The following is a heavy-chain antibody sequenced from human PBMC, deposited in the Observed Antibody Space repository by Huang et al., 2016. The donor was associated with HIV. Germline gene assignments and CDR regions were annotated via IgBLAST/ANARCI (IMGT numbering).Heavy chain of an antibody. CDR3: ATTDPTMIVVVGRAFEI. CDR2: IIPRVGTR. Sequence: QVQLVQSGAEVRKPGSSVTVSCKASGGTFSSCGINWGRQAPGQGLEWMGGIIPRVGTRNYEQKFRGRVTITADESTTTAYMELSSLRSEDTAVYYCATTDPTMIVVVGRAFEIWGQGTMVTVSS. D-gene: IGHD3-22*01. V-gene: IGHV1-69*13. J-gene: IGHJ3*02. CDR1: GGTFSSCG.